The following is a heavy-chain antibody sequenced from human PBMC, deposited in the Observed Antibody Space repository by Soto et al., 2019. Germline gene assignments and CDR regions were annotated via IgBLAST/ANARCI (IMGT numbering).Heavy chain of an antibody. D-gene: IGHD5-18*01. CDR1: GYTFTGYY. V-gene: IGHV1-2*02. Sequence: ASVKVSCKASGYTFTGYYMHWVRQAPGQGLEWMGWINPNSGGTNYAQKFQGRVTMTRDTSISTAYMELSRLGSEDTAVYYCARVVPVGGYSYGYLGYWGQGTLVTVSS. CDR3: ARVVPVGGYSYGYLGY. J-gene: IGHJ4*02. CDR2: INPNSGGT.